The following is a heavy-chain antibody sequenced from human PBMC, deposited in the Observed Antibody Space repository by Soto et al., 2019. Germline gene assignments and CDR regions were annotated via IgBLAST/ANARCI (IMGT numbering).Heavy chain of an antibody. J-gene: IGHJ4*02. CDR3: AREDILGVRSFDY. D-gene: IGHD3-9*01. CDR1: GFTISGYS. V-gene: IGHV3-48*02. CDR2: ISSGSKTI. Sequence: GGSLRLCCAASGFTISGYSVNWVRQAPGKGLEWVSYISSGSKTIYYAESVKGRFTVSRDNARNSQYLQMNSLRDEDTAVYYCAREDILGVRSFDYWGQGTLVTVSS.